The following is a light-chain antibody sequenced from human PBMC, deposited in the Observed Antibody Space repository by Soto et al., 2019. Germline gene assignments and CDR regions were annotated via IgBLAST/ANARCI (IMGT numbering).Light chain of an antibody. CDR2: AAS. J-gene: IGKJ5*01. CDR3: QQPNSFPIT. CDR1: XXXXXW. V-gene: IGKV1D-12*01. Sequence: DIRMTQSPSSVSASVGDRVTITCRASXXXXXWLAWYQQKPGKAPKLLIHAASSLQSGVPSRFSGSGSGTDXTXTISSLQPEDFASYYCQQPNSFPITFGQGTRLEIK.